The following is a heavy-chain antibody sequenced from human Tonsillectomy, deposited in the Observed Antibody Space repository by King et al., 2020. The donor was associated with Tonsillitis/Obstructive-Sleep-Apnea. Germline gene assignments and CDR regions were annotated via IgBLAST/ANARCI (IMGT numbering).Heavy chain of an antibody. CDR3: ARTTVTNYFDY. CDR1: GGSISSSSYY. D-gene: IGHD1-1*01. J-gene: IGHJ4*02. V-gene: IGHV4-39*01. CDR2: IYYSGST. Sequence: QLQESGPGLVKPSETLSLTCIVSGGSISSSSYYWGWIRQPPGKGLEWIGSIYYSGSTYYNPSLKSRVTISVDTSKNQFSLKLRSVTAADTAVDYCARTTVTNYFDYWGQGTLVTVSS.